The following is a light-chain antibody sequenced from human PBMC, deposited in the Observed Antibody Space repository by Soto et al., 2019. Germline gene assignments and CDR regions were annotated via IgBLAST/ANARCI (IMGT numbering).Light chain of an antibody. V-gene: IGKV3-20*01. CDR2: NVS. CDR3: QQYGASPET. CDR1: QRVSSAS. J-gene: IGKJ1*01. Sequence: EIVLTQSPGTLSLSPGERATLSRRASQRVSSASLAWYQQKPGQAPTLHLYNVSRRATGIPDRFSGSGSGTDSALTVSRLEPEDFAVYYCQQYGASPETFGQGTKVDIK.